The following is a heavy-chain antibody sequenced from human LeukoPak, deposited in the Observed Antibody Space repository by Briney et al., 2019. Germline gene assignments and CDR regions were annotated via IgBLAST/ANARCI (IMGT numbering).Heavy chain of an antibody. CDR3: ARFYGSGSYYFY. CDR1: GFTVSSNY. CDR2: IKQDGSEK. J-gene: IGHJ4*02. D-gene: IGHD3-10*01. Sequence: GGSLRLSCTASGFTVSSNYMSWVRQAPGKGLEWVANIKQDGSEKYYVDSVKGRFTISRDNAKNSLYLQMNSLRAEDTAVYYCARFYGSGSYYFYWGQGTLVTVSS. V-gene: IGHV3-7*01.